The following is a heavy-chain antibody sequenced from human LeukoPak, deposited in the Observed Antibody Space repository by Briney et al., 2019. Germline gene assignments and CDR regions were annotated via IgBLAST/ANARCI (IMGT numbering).Heavy chain of an antibody. D-gene: IGHD1-1*01. CDR2: IDYSGRT. Sequence: SETLSLTCTVSGGSTDSYYYWSWILQPPGKGLEWIVYIDYSGRTKYNPSLQSRVTISVDTSKTQFSLRLGSVTAADTAVYFCASNIPTPTTSPPLGYWGQGTLVTVSS. CDR1: GGSTDSYYY. CDR3: ASNIPTPTTSPPLGY. J-gene: IGHJ4*02. V-gene: IGHV4-59*08.